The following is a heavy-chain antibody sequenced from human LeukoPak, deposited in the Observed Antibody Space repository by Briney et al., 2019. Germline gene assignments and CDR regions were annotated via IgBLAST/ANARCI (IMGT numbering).Heavy chain of an antibody. J-gene: IGHJ4*02. D-gene: IGHD5-24*01. V-gene: IGHV4-39*01. CDR1: GGSISSSSYY. Sequence: TSETLSLTCTVSGGSISSSSYYWGWIRQPPGKGLEWIGSIYYSGSTYYNPSLKSRVTISVDTSKNQFSLKLSSVTAADTAVYYCASVVEMATIRFDYWGQGTLATVSS. CDR3: ASVVEMATIRFDY. CDR2: IYYSGST.